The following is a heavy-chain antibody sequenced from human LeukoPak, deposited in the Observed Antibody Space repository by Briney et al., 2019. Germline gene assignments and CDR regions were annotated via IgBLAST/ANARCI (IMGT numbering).Heavy chain of an antibody. CDR1: GGTFSSYA. CDR2: IIPIFGTA. D-gene: IGHD1-26*01. Sequence: ASVKVSCKASGGTFSSYAISWVRQAPGQGLEWMGGIIPIFGTANYAQKFQGRVTITADKSTSTAYMELSSLRPEDTAVYYCARSGSYKREDFDYWGQGTLVTVSS. CDR3: ARSGSYKREDFDY. J-gene: IGHJ4*02. V-gene: IGHV1-69*06.